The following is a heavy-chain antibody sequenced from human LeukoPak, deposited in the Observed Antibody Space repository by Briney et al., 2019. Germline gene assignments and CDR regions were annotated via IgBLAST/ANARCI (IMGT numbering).Heavy chain of an antibody. J-gene: IGHJ4*02. CDR2: IRYDGSDK. CDR3: ARVTAGTLNFDY. D-gene: IGHD6-13*01. Sequence: PAGGSLRLSCAASGFTFSTYDMHWVRQAPGEGLKWVAFIRYDGSDKYYADSVKGRFTISRDNSKNTLYLQMNSLRAEDTAVYYCARVTAGTLNFDYWGQGTLVTVSS. V-gene: IGHV3-30*02. CDR1: GFTFSTYD.